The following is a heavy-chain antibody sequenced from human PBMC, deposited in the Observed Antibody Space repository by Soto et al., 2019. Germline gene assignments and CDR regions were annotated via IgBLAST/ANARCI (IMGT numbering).Heavy chain of an antibody. CDR3: ARDLDTGDRPFDY. Sequence: GGSLRLSCAASGFTFSSYAMHWVRQAPGKGLEWVAVISYDGSNKYYADSVKGRFTISRDNSKNTLYLQMNSLRAEDTAVYYCARDLDTGDRPFDYWGQGTLVTVSS. V-gene: IGHV3-30-3*01. J-gene: IGHJ4*02. CDR2: ISYDGSNK. CDR1: GFTFSSYA. D-gene: IGHD7-27*01.